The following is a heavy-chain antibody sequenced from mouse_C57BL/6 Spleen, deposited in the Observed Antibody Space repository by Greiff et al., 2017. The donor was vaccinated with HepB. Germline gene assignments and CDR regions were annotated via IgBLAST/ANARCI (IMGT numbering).Heavy chain of an antibody. J-gene: IGHJ3*01. V-gene: IGHV1-50*01. CDR2: IDPSDSYT. CDR3: ARGHYYGSRAY. D-gene: IGHD1-1*01. Sequence: QVQLQQPGAELVKPGASVKLSCKASGYTFTSYWMQWVKQRPGQGLEWIGEIDPSDSYTNYNQKFKGKATLTVDTSSSTAYMQLSSLTSEDSAVYYCARGHYYGSRAYWGQGTLVTVSA. CDR1: GYTFTSYW.